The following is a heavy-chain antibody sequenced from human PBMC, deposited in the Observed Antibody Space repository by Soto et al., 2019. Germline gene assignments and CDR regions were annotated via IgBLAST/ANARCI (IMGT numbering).Heavy chain of an antibody. V-gene: IGHV3-23*01. CDR2: ITFRVDYT. CDR1: GFTFSSFA. J-gene: IGHJ5*02. D-gene: IGHD3-10*01. Sequence: EVQLLESGGGLVQPGWSLRLSCAASGFTFSSFAMSWVRQAPGKGLEWLASITFRVDYTDYADSVKGRFTLSRDKSSNRLDLEMNSLQVEDTALSYCAKLGTMGVCASWGQGNLLHVSS. CDR3: AKLGTMGVCAS.